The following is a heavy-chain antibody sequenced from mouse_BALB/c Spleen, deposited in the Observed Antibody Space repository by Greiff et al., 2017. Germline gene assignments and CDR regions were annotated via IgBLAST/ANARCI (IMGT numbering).Heavy chain of an antibody. Sequence: VKLQESGPGLVAPSQSLSITCTVSGFSLTGYGVNWVRQPPGKGLEWLGMIWGDGSTDYNSALKSRLSISKDNSKSQVFLKMNSLQTDDTARYYCAREGASSYYDYDGYAMDYWGQGTSVTVSS. CDR3: AREGASSYYDYDGYAMDY. CDR1: GFSLTGYG. D-gene: IGHD2-4*01. J-gene: IGHJ4*01. V-gene: IGHV2-6-7*02. CDR2: IWGDGST.